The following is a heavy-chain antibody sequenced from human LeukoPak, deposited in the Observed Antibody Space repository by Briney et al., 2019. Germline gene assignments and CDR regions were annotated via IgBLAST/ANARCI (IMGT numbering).Heavy chain of an antibody. Sequence: SETLSLTCTVSGGSISSGGYFWSWIRQHPGKGLEWIGYIYYSGSTYYNPSLKSRVTISVDTSKNQFSLKLRSVTAADTAVYYCARVGGSGSFDYWGQGTLVTVSS. CDR2: IYYSGST. D-gene: IGHD3-10*01. V-gene: IGHV4-31*03. CDR1: GGSISSGGYF. J-gene: IGHJ4*02. CDR3: ARVGGSGSFDY.